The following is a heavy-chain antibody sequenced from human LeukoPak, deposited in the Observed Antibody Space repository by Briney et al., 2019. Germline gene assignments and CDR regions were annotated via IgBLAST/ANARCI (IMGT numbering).Heavy chain of an antibody. V-gene: IGHV1-18*01. CDR1: GYMFNIYG. CDR3: AREISVGATGDASDI. CDR2: ISGYNGNT. J-gene: IGHJ3*02. D-gene: IGHD1-26*01. Sequence: EASVKVSCKASGYMFNIYGISWVRQAPGQGLEWMGWISGYNGNTNYAQKFQGRVTMTTDISTSTAYMDLRSLRSDDTAVYYCAREISVGATGDASDIWGQGTMVTVSS.